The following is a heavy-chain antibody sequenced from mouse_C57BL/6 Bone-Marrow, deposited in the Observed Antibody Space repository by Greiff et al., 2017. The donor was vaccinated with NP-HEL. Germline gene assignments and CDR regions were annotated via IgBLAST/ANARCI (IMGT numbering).Heavy chain of an antibody. J-gene: IGHJ4*01. V-gene: IGHV5-9*01. CDR3: ARLRRATAQGAMDY. CDR1: GFTFSSYT. D-gene: IGHD3-1*01. Sequence: EVKLMESGGGLVKPGGSLKLSCAASGFTFSSYTMSWVRQTPEKRLEWVATISGGGGNTYYPDSVKGRFTISRDNAKNTLYLQMSSLRSEDTALYYCARLRRATAQGAMDYWGQGTSVTVSS. CDR2: ISGGGGNT.